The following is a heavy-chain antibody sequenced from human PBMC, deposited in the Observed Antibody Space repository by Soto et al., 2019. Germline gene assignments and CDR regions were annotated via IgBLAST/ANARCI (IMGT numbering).Heavy chain of an antibody. CDR3: TTLQASGYNFATGAFDS. Sequence: EVHLVESGGALVEPGGSLRLSCAGSGFTFKSAWMTWVRQAPGKGLEWVGRIQSKLEGGAIDYAAPVKGRFNISRDDSKNTLFLQMDSLKTEDTGIYFCTTLQASGYNFATGAFDSWGLGTQVTVSS. D-gene: IGHD5-18*01. V-gene: IGHV3-15*02. CDR1: GFTFKSAW. J-gene: IGHJ4*02. CDR2: IQSKLEGGAI.